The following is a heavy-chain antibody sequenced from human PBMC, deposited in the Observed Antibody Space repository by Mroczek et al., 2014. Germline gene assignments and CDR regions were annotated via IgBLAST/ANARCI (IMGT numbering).Heavy chain of an antibody. CDR3: ARDWVVVVPNYYYGMDV. J-gene: IGHJ6*02. V-gene: IGHV3-21*01. CDR2: ISSSSSYI. CDR1: GFTFSSYS. Sequence: VQLQQSGGRAWSSLGGSLRLSCAASGFTFSSYSMNWVRQAPGKGLEWVSSISSSSSYIYYADSVKGRFTISRDNAKNSLYLQMNSLRAEDTAVYYCARDWVVVVPNYYYGMDVWGQGTTVTVSS. D-gene: IGHD2-2*01.